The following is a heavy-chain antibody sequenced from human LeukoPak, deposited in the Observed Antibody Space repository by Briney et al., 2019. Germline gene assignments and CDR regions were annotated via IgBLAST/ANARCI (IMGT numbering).Heavy chain of an antibody. Sequence: GGSLRLSCAASGFTFSSYAMSWVRQAPGKGLEWVSAISGSGGSTYYADSVKGRFTISRDNSKNTLYLQMNSLRAEDTAVYYCAKGVYYDSSGYYSYYYGMDVWGQGTTVTVSS. CDR3: AKGVYYDSSGYYSYYYGMDV. D-gene: IGHD3-22*01. V-gene: IGHV3-23*01. CDR2: ISGSGGST. CDR1: GFTFSSYA. J-gene: IGHJ6*02.